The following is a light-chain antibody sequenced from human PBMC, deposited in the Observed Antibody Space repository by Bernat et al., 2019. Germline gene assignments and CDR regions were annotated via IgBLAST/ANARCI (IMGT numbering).Light chain of an antibody. V-gene: IGLV2-11*01. J-gene: IGLJ1*01. Sequence: QSALTQPRSVSGSPGQSVTISCTGTSSDVGGYNFVSWYQQHPGKAPKLMIYDVTKRPSGVPDRFSGSKSGNTASLTISGLQAEDEADYYCCSYTNSPSYVFGTGTRVTVL. CDR1: SSDVGGYNF. CDR3: CSYTNSPSYV. CDR2: DVT.